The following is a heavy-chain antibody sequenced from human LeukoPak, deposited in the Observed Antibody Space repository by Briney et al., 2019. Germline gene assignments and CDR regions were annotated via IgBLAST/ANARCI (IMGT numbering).Heavy chain of an antibody. V-gene: IGHV4-34*01. CDR3: ARVGFAPVDY. J-gene: IGHJ4*02. CDR1: GGSFSGYY. Sequence: SETLSLTCAVYGGSFSGYYWSWIRQPPGKGLEWIGEINHSGSTNYNPSLKSRVTISEDTSKNQFSLKLSSVTAADTAVYYCARVGFAPVDYWGQGTLVTVSS. D-gene: IGHD3-10*01. CDR2: INHSGST.